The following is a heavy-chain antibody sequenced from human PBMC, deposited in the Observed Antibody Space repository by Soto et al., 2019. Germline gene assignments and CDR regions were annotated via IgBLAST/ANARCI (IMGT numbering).Heavy chain of an antibody. CDR2: IIPIFGTA. D-gene: IGHD3-22*01. CDR1: GGTFSSYA. CDR3: AREGRGDYYDSSGYIDI. V-gene: IGHV1-69*13. J-gene: IGHJ3*02. Sequence: GASVKVSCKASGGTFSSYAISWVRQAPGQGLEWMGGIIPIFGTANYAQKFQGRVTITADESTSTAYMELGSLRSEDTAVYYCAREGRGDYYDSSGYIDIWGQGTMVTVSS.